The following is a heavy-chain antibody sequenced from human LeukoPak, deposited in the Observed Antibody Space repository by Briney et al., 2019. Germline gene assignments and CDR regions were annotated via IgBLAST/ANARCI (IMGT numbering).Heavy chain of an antibody. CDR2: INPNTGGT. CDR1: GYSFTGNY. D-gene: IGHD2-8*01. CDR3: ARVGYCSRGVCYNYDY. V-gene: IGHV1-2*02. J-gene: IGHJ4*02. Sequence: ASVRVSCKASGYSFTGNYIHWVRQAPGQGFEWMGWINPNTGGTNYAQKFKGRVLMTRDTSISTAYLELGSLKSDDTAVYYCARVGYCSRGVCYNYDYWGQGAQVTVSS.